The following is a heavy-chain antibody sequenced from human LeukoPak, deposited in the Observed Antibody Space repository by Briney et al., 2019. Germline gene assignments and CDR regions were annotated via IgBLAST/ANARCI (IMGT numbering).Heavy chain of an antibody. CDR2: IYHSGST. CDR3: ARGPEVQLWVYYYYYMDV. J-gene: IGHJ6*03. D-gene: IGHD5-18*01. CDR1: VYSISSGYY. V-gene: IGHV4-38-2*01. Sequence: SETLSLTCAVSVYSISSGYYWGWIRQPPGKGLEWIGSIYHSGSTYYNPSLKSRVTISVDTSKNQFSLKLSSVTAADTAVYYCARGPEVQLWVYYYYYMDVWGKGTTVTVSS.